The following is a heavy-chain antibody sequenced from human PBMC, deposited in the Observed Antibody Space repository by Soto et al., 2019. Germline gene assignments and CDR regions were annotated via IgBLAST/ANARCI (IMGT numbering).Heavy chain of an antibody. J-gene: IGHJ6*02. Sequence: SETLSLTCTVSGGSMSSGDYYWSWIRQSPGKGLEWIGYVYYSGSTYYKPSLKSRLSISVDTSRHHFSLKLSSVTAADTAVYFCARSSQPREGYGMDVWGQGTTVTVSS. V-gene: IGHV4-30-4*01. CDR2: VYYSGST. D-gene: IGHD6-6*01. CDR1: GGSMSSGDYY. CDR3: ARSSQPREGYGMDV.